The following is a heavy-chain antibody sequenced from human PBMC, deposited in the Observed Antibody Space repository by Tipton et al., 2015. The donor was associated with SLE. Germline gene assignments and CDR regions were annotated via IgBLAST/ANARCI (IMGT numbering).Heavy chain of an antibody. Sequence: TLSLTCTVSGGSISSSGYDWGWIRQPPGKGLEWIGSFYHSGSTYYNPSLKSRVTISVDTSKNQFSLKLSSVTAADTAVYYCARQPAAAGIYYGMDVWGQGTTVTVSS. V-gene: IGHV4-39*01. CDR1: GGSISSSGYD. D-gene: IGHD6-13*01. CDR2: FYHSGST. CDR3: ARQPAAAGIYYGMDV. J-gene: IGHJ6*02.